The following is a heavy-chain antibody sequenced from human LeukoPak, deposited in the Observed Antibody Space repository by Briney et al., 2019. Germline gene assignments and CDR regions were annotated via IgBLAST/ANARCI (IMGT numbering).Heavy chain of an antibody. D-gene: IGHD5-24*01. CDR1: GYTFTSYY. CDR2: INPNSGGT. J-gene: IGHJ4*02. Sequence: ASVKVSCKASGYTFTSYYMHWVRQAPGQGLEWMGWINPNSGGTNYAQKFQGRVTMTRDTSISTAYMELSRLRSDDTAVYYCARVCRDGYNSPFDYWGQGTLVTVSS. CDR3: ARVCRDGYNSPFDY. V-gene: IGHV1-2*02.